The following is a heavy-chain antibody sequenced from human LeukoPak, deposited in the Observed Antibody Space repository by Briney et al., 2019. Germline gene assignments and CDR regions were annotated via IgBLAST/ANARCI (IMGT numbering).Heavy chain of an antibody. Sequence: GGSLRLSCAASGFTFSSYWMSWVRQAPGKGLEWVANIKQDRSEKYYVDSVKGRFTISRDNAKNSLYLQMNSLRAEDTAVYYCARGTMIVVVITTFDYWGQGTLVTVSS. V-gene: IGHV3-7*01. J-gene: IGHJ4*02. CDR1: GFTFSSYW. CDR3: ARGTMIVVVITTFDY. CDR2: IKQDRSEK. D-gene: IGHD3-22*01.